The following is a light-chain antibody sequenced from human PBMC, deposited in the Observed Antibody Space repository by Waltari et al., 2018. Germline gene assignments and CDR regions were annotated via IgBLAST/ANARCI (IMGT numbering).Light chain of an antibody. CDR2: GAS. CDR3: QQYGSSPYT. J-gene: IGKJ2*01. CDR1: QTVSNNY. V-gene: IGKV3-20*01. Sequence: EIVLTQSPGTLSLSAGERATLSCRASQTVSNNYLAWYQQKPGQAPRLLIYGASTRATGIQDKFMGSGVGADFTLTISRLDPEDFAMYFCQQYGSSPYTFGQGTKLE.